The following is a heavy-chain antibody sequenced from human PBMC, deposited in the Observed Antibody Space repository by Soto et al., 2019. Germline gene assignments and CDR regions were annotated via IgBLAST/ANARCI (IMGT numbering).Heavy chain of an antibody. D-gene: IGHD1-20*01. CDR2: IYYSGSN. Sequence: SDTLSLTCTVSGGSISSISYYWGWIRQPPGKGLELIGSIYYSGSNYYNPSLKSRVNISVDTSKNQFSLKLSSVTAADTAVYYCARHGRITGTKPRGWFHXWGQGTLLTVSX. J-gene: IGHJ5*02. CDR1: GGSISSISYY. V-gene: IGHV4-39*01. CDR3: ARHGRITGTKPRGWFHX.